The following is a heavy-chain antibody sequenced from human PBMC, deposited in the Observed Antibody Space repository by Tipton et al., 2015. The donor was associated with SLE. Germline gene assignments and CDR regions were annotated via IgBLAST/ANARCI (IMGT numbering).Heavy chain of an antibody. Sequence: SLRLSCAASGFTFSSYSMNWVRQAPGKGLEWVSYISSSSSTIYYADSVKGRFTISRDNAKNSLYLQMNSLRAEDTAVYYCAREGEWFGYYYGMDVWGQGTTVTVSS. D-gene: IGHD3-10*01. CDR2: ISSSSSTI. V-gene: IGHV3-48*01. CDR1: GFTFSSYS. J-gene: IGHJ6*02. CDR3: AREGEWFGYYYGMDV.